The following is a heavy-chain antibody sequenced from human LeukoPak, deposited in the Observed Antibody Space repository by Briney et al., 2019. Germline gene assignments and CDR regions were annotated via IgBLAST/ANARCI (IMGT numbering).Heavy chain of an antibody. CDR2: ISHDDRNK. D-gene: IGHD2-15*01. CDR1: GFTFSTYA. V-gene: IGHV3-30*01. J-gene: IGHJ3*02. Sequence: GGSLRLSCAASGFTFSTYAIHWVRQAPGKGLDWVALISHDDRNKYYADSVKGRFAISRDSSKNTLYLQMNSLRAEDTAVYYCARDYHCSGGRCYDDAFDIWGQGTMVTVSS. CDR3: ARDYHCSGGRCYDDAFDI.